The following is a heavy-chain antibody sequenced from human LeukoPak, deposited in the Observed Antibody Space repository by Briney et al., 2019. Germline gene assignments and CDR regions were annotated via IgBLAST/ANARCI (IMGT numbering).Heavy chain of an antibody. J-gene: IGHJ1*01. V-gene: IGHV3-48*02. D-gene: IGHD6-13*01. Sequence: GGSLRLSCAASGFTFSSYSMNWVRQAPGKGLEWVSYISSSSSTIYYADSVKGRFTISRDNAKNSLYLQMNSLRDEDTAVYYCASHRRYSSSWEQHWGQGTLVTVSS. CDR3: ASHRRYSSSWEQH. CDR1: GFTFSSYS. CDR2: ISSSSSTI.